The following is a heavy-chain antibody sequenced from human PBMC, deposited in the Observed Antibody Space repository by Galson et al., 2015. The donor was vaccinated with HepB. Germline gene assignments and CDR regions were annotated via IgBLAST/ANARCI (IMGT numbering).Heavy chain of an antibody. CDR1: GYTFTSYG. V-gene: IGHV1-18*01. D-gene: IGHD6-13*01. CDR2: ISAYNGNT. J-gene: IGHJ4*02. CDR3: ARGGNIAAAGRGNVDY. Sequence: SGYTFTSYGISWVRQAPGQGLEWMGWISAYNGNTNYAQKLQGRVTMTTDTSTSTAYMELRSLRSDDTAVYYCARGGNIAAAGRGNVDYWGQGTLVTVSS.